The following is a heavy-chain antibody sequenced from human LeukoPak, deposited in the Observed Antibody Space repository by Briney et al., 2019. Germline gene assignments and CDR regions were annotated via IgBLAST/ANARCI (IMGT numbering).Heavy chain of an antibody. Sequence: SETLSLTCTVSGGSISSSSYYWGWIRQPPGKGLEWIGSIYYSGSTYYNPSLKSRVTISVDTSKNQFSLKLSSVTAADTAVYYCARQTYSSGWNWGQGTLVTVSS. D-gene: IGHD6-19*01. V-gene: IGHV4-39*01. CDR2: IYYSGST. CDR3: ARQTYSSGWN. CDR1: GGSISSSSYY. J-gene: IGHJ4*02.